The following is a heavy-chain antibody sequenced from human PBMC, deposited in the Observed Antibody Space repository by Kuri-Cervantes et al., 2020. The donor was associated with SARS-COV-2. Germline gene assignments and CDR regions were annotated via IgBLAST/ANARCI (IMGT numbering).Heavy chain of an antibody. V-gene: IGHV3-43D*04. CDR2: ISWDGGST. CDR3: AKPHEPGISGSLCPFDF. D-gene: IGHD3-3*01. Sequence: GGSLRLPCAASGFTFDDYAMHWVRQPPRKGLEWVSLISWDGGSTYYADSVKGRFGISRDNSKNSLYLHLNSLRPEDTALYYCAKPHEPGISGSLCPFDFWGQGTMVTVSS. CDR1: GFTFDDYA. J-gene: IGHJ3*01.